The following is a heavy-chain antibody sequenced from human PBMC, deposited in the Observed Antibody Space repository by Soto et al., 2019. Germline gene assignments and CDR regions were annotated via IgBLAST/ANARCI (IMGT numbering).Heavy chain of an antibody. CDR3: AKGGTSSLPFDY. CDR2: IRYSGST. D-gene: IGHD2-2*01. CDR1: GGCVSPYY. V-gene: IGHV4-59*02. J-gene: IGHJ4*02. Sequence: QVQLQESGPGLVKPSETLSLTCTVSGGCVSPYYWSWIRQSPGKGLEWIGNIRYSGSTDYNPSLKSRVTISIDTSTNQFSLKLTSVTAADTAVYYCAKGGTSSLPFDYWGQGTLVTVSS.